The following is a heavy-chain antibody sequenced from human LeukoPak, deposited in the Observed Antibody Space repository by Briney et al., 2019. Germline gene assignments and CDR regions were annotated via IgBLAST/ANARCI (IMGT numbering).Heavy chain of an antibody. CDR3: ARLARMIVVVKGFDY. CDR2: ISSSGSTI. V-gene: IGHV3-11*04. D-gene: IGHD3-22*01. CDR1: GFTFSDYY. J-gene: IGHJ4*02. Sequence: PGGSLRLSCAASGFTFSDYYMSWIRQAPGKGLEWVSYISSSGSTIYYADSVKGRFTISRDNAKNSLYLQMNSLRAEDTAVYYCARLARMIVVVKGFDYWGQGTLVTVSS.